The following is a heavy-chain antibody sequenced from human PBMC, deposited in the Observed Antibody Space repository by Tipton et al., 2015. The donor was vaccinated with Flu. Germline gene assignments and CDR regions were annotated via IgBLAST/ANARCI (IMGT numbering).Heavy chain of an antibody. CDR2: IYPGDSNT. Sequence: VQLVQSGAEVKKPGESLKISCKGSGYSFTSYWIGWVRQMPGNGLEWMGLIYPGDSNTRYSPSSQGQVTISADKSISTAYMQWSSLKASDTAMYYCVRLADGGNEPGDYWGQGTLVTVSS. D-gene: IGHD4-23*01. V-gene: IGHV5-51*03. CDR1: GYSFTSYW. CDR3: VRLADGGNEPGDY. J-gene: IGHJ4*02.